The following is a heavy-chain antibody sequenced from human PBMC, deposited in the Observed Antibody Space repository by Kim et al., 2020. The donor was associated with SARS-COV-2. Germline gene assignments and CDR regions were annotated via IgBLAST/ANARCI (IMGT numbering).Heavy chain of an antibody. D-gene: IGHD5-18*01. Sequence: ADSVKGRFTITRDNSKNTLYLQMNSLRAEDTAVYYCASVRGYSYGPSGYWGQGTLVTVSS. J-gene: IGHJ4*02. V-gene: IGHV3-33*01. CDR3: ASVRGYSYGPSGY.